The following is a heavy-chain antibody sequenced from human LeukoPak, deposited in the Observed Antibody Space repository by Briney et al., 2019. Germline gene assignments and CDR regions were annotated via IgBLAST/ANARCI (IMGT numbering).Heavy chain of an antibody. CDR2: ISYDGSNK. CDR3: ERGQAGTSSWYANRVRFDP. D-gene: IGHD6-13*01. V-gene: IGHV3-30*04. CDR1: GFTFSSYA. J-gene: IGHJ5*02. Sequence: GGSLRLSCAASGFTFSSYAMHWVRQAPGKGLEWVAVISYDGSNKYYADSVKGRFTISRDNSKNTLYLQMNSLRAEDTAVYYCERGQAGTSSWYANRVRFDPWGQGTLVTVSS.